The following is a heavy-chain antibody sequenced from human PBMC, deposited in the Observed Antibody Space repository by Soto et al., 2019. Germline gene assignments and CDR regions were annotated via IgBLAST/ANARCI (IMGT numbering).Heavy chain of an antibody. V-gene: IGHV3-49*03. D-gene: IGHD2-15*01. J-gene: IGHJ4*02. Sequence: FLRFSGTSAGCTFGDYAISWFRHDPGKGLEFIAVIRSKAYGVTPEYAASVKGRFSISRDDSKSTASLQMNRLKIEDTGFYYCTSAWSASSVASTPDFWGQGTLVTVSS. CDR2: IRSKAYGVTP. CDR1: GCTFGDYA. CDR3: TSAWSASSVASTPDF.